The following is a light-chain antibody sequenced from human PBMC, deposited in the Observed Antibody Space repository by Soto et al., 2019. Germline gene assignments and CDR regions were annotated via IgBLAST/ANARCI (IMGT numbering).Light chain of an antibody. Sequence: EVVLTQSPATLSSSPGERVTLSCRASQSVTTYLAWYQHKPGQAPRLLIYDASHRATGISARFSGSGSGTDFTLTISSLEPEDFAVYYCQQRSNWPWTFGQGTKVETK. J-gene: IGKJ1*01. CDR2: DAS. V-gene: IGKV3-11*01. CDR1: QSVTTY. CDR3: QQRSNWPWT.